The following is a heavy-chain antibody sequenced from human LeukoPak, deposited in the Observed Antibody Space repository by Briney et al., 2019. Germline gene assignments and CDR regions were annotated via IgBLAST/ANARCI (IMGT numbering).Heavy chain of an antibody. CDR2: INHSGST. Sequence: PSETLSLTCAVYGGSFSGYYWSWIRQPPGKGLEWIGEINHSGSTNYNPSLKSRVTISVDTSKNQFSLKLSSVTAADTAVYYCARARPGYSYGLYYYYGMDVWGQGTTVTVSS. D-gene: IGHD5-18*01. J-gene: IGHJ6*02. CDR1: GGSFSGYY. CDR3: ARARPGYSYGLYYYYGMDV. V-gene: IGHV4-34*01.